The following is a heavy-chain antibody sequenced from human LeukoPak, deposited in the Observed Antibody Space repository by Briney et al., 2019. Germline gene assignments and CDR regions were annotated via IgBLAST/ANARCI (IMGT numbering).Heavy chain of an antibody. Sequence: SETLSLTCAVYGGSFSGYYWSWIHQPPGKGLEWIGEINHSGSTNYNPSLKSRVTISVDTSKNQFSLKLSSVTAADTAVYYCARGQDHYYYYMDVWGKGTTVTVSS. V-gene: IGHV4-34*01. CDR3: ARGQDHYYYYMDV. J-gene: IGHJ6*03. CDR2: INHSGST. CDR1: GGSFSGYY.